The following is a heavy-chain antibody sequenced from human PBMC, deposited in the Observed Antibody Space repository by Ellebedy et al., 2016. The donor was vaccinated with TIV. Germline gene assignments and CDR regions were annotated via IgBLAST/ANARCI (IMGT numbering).Heavy chain of an antibody. CDR1: GFNITTYS. J-gene: IGHJ4*02. CDR3: ARDRYSGI. V-gene: IGHV3-48*04. CDR2: ISSSSTT. D-gene: IGHD1-1*01. Sequence: PGGSLRLSCAASGFNITTYSMNWVRQAPGKGLEWVSYISSSSTTMYADSVKGRFTISRDNAKNSRYLQMNSLRVEDTAVYYCARDRYSGIWGRGTLVTVSS.